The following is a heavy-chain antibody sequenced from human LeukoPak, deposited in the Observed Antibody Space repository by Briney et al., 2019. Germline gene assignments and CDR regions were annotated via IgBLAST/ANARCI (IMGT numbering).Heavy chain of an antibody. J-gene: IGHJ4*02. CDR1: GFTFSSSA. D-gene: IGHD2-15*01. CDR3: AKQLGYCSDGSCYFPY. Sequence: GGSLRLSCEASGFTFSSSAMSWVRQAPGKGLEWVSAISNNGGYTYYADSVQGRFTISRDNSKSTLCLQMNSLRAEDTAVYYCAKQLGYCSDGSCYFPYWGQGTLVTVSS. CDR2: ISNNGGYT. V-gene: IGHV3-23*01.